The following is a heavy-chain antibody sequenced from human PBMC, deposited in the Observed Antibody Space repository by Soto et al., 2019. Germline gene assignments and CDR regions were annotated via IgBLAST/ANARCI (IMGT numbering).Heavy chain of an antibody. V-gene: IGHV3-48*01. J-gene: IGHJ4*02. Sequence: GGSLRLSCAASGFTFSTYTMNWVRQAPGKGLEWVSYISSSSGTIYYADSVKGRFSISRDNAKNSLYLQMNSLRAEDTAVYYCALDASKLVLRYFDYWGQGALVTVSS. D-gene: IGHD3-9*01. CDR3: ALDASKLVLRYFDY. CDR1: GFTFSTYT. CDR2: ISSSSGTI.